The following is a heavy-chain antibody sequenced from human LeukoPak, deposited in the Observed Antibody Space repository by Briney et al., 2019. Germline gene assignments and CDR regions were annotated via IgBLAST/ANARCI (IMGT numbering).Heavy chain of an antibody. V-gene: IGHV1-18*01. CDR3: ARVTHTELSTWFDP. Sequence: ASVKVSCKASGYTFTSYGISWVRQAPGQGLEWMGWISAYNGNTNYAQKLQGRVTMTTDTSTSTAYMELRSLRSDDTAVNYCARVTHTELSTWFDPWGQGTLVTVSS. CDR2: ISAYNGNT. J-gene: IGHJ5*02. D-gene: IGHD5-18*01. CDR1: GYTFTSYG.